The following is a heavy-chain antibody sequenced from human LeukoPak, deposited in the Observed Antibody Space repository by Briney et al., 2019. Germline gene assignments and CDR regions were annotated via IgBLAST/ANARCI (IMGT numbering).Heavy chain of an antibody. V-gene: IGHV3-11*01. Sequence: GGSLRLSCAASGFTFNDYYMSWLRQAPGKGVEWISYISSSGGNIYYADSVKGRFTISRDNAKKSLYLQMNSLRAEDTAVYFCARESYGGNFDYWGQGTLVTVSS. J-gene: IGHJ4*02. CDR3: ARESYGGNFDY. D-gene: IGHD3-16*01. CDR2: ISSSGGNI. CDR1: GFTFNDYY.